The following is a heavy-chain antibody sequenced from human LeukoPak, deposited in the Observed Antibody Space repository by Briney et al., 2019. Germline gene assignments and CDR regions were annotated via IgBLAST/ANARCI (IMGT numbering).Heavy chain of an antibody. Sequence: GGSLRLSCAASGFTLSSYAMSWVRQVPGKGLEWVSVISGSGDNTYYADSVKGRFTISRDNSKNMLYLQMNSLRAEDTAVYYSAKWKYSNSGIDDYWGQGTLVTVSS. CDR2: ISGSGDNT. CDR3: AKWKYSNSGIDDY. V-gene: IGHV3-23*01. J-gene: IGHJ4*02. D-gene: IGHD6-6*01. CDR1: GFTLSSYA.